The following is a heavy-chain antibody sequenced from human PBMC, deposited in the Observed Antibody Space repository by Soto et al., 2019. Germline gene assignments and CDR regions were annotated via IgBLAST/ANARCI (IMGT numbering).Heavy chain of an antibody. D-gene: IGHD3-10*01. CDR1: GYTFSSYG. V-gene: IGHV1-18*01. CDR3: AREGWLGELLY. CDR2: ISGYNGNA. Sequence: VQLVQSGNVVQKPGSSVKVSCKTSGYTFSSYGIIWVRQAPGQGLEWMGWISGYNGNADYAQRFRGRVNMTTDTSTTTVFKELRDLRSDDTALDFCAREGWLGELLYWGQGSLVTVS. J-gene: IGHJ4*02.